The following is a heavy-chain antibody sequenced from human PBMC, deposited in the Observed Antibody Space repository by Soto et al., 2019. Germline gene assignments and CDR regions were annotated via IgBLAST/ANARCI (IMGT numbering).Heavy chain of an antibody. V-gene: IGHV1-69*13. Sequence: ASVKVSCKASGGTFSSYAISWVRQAPGQGLEWMGGIIPIFGTANYAQKFQGRVTITADESTSTAYMELSSLRSEDTAVYYWARDKSPTSLDAFDIWGQGTMVTVSS. CDR1: GGTFSSYA. CDR3: ARDKSPTSLDAFDI. CDR2: IIPIFGTA. J-gene: IGHJ3*02.